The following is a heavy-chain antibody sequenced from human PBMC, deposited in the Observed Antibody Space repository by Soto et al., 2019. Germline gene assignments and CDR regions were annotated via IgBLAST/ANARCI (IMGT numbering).Heavy chain of an antibody. V-gene: IGHV3-74*01. D-gene: IGHD1-1*01. CDR3: VRLKPGTAAFDY. Sequence: EVQLVESGGGLVQPGGSPRLSCAASGFTFSSYWMHWVRQAPGKGLVWVSRINSDESSTYYADSVKGRFTISRDNTKNTLYLQMNSLRAEDTAVYYCVRLKPGTAAFDYWGQGTLVTVSS. CDR1: GFTFSSYW. CDR2: INSDESST. J-gene: IGHJ4*02.